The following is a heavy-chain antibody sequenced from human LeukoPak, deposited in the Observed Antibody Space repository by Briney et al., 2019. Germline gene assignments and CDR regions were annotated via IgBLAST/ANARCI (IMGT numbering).Heavy chain of an antibody. D-gene: IGHD3-3*02. V-gene: IGHV3-30*02. CDR2: IRYDGSNK. Sequence: PGGALRLSCAASGCTFSSYGMHWVRQAPGKGLEGVAFIRYDGSNKYYADSVKGRFTISRDNSKNTLYLQMNSLRAEDTAVYYCAKDGDVLGFLEWFNFDYWGQGPLVTVAS. CDR1: GCTFSSYG. CDR3: AKDGDVLGFLEWFNFDY. J-gene: IGHJ4*02.